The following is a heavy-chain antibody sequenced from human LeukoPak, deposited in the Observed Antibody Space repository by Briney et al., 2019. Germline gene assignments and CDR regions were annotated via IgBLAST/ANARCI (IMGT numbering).Heavy chain of an antibody. CDR3: ARDRTMVRGVTPFDAFDI. CDR2: IKQDGSEK. CDR1: GFTFSSYW. D-gene: IGHD3-10*01. Sequence: PGGSLRLSCAASGFTFSSYWMSWVRQAPGKGLEWVANIKQDGSEKYYVDSVKGRFTISRDNAKNSLYLQMNSLRAEDTAVYYCARDRTMVRGVTPFDAFDIWGQGTMVTVSS. J-gene: IGHJ3*02. V-gene: IGHV3-7*01.